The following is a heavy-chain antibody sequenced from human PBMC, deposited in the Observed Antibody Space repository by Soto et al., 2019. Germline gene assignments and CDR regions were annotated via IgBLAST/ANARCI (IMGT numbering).Heavy chain of an antibody. Sequence: PLRHSCTASEFTFSDRDWYWVPESPCEGLEWVGRIKNKANNYTTQYAASVEGRFTISRDDSKNSLFLQMNSLKSDDTAVYYCVSVRLGVPTRYFAYWGQGPWSPSPQ. J-gene: IGHJ4*03. CDR2: IKNKANNYTT. CDR3: VSVRLGVPTRYFAY. D-gene: IGHD3-10*01. CDR1: EFTFSDRD. V-gene: IGHV3-72*01.